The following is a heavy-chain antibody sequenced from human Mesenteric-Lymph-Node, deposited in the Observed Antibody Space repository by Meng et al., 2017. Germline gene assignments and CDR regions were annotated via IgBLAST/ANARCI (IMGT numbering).Heavy chain of an antibody. J-gene: IGHJ6*02. V-gene: IGHV3-30*01. CDR2: ISYDGSNK. D-gene: IGHD2-15*01. CDR1: GFTFSDYA. CDR3: VTDRAYCSGGTCYNYYNMDV. Sequence: GESLKISCAASGFTFSDYAMHWVRQAPGKGLEWVTVISYDGSNKYYADSVKGRFTISRDNSKNTLFLEMNSLRAEDTAMYYCVTDRAYCSGGTCYNYYNMDVWGQGTTVTVSS.